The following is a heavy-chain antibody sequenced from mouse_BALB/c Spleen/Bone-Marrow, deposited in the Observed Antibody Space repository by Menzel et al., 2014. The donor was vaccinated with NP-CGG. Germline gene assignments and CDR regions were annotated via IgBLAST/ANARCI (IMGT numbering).Heavy chain of an antibody. CDR3: ARADGYYAWFAY. V-gene: IGHV14-3*02. Sequence: EVQLQQSGAEFVKPGASVELSCTASGFNIKDTYMHWVKRRPEQGLEWIGRIDPANDNTKYDPKFQGKATITADTSSNTAYLQLSSLTSEDTAVYYCARADGYYAWFAYWGQGTLVTVSA. CDR2: IDPANDNT. CDR1: GFNIKDTY. J-gene: IGHJ3*01. D-gene: IGHD2-3*01.